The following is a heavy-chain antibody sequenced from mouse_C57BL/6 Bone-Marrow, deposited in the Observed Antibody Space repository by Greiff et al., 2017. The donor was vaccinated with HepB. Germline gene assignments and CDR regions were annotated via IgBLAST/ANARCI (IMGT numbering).Heavy chain of an antibody. CDR2: IWSGGST. CDR3: ARPVVGY. Sequence: QVQLQQSGPGLVQPSQSLSITCTVSGFSLTSYGVHWVRQSPGKGLEWLGVIWSGGSTDYNAAFISRLSISKDNSKSQVFFKMNSLQADDTAIYYCARPVVGYWGQGTTLTVSS. V-gene: IGHV2-2*01. CDR1: GFSLTSYG. D-gene: IGHD1-1*01. J-gene: IGHJ2*01.